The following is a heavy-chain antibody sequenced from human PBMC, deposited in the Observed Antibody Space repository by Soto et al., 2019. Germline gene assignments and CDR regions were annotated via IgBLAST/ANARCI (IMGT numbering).Heavy chain of an antibody. CDR2: IIPIFGTA. D-gene: IGHD6-13*01. CDR1: GGTFSSYA. CDR3: ARDWTTGGSSSWYVWFDP. V-gene: IGHV1-69*13. J-gene: IGHJ5*02. Sequence: SVKVSCKASGGTFSSYAISWVRQAPGQGLEWMGGIIPIFGTANYAQKFQGRVTITADESTSTAYMELSSLRSEDTAVYYCARDWTTGGSSSWYVWFDPWGQGALVTVSS.